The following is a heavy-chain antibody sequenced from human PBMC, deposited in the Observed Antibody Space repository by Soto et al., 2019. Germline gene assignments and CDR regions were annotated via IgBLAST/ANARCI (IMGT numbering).Heavy chain of an antibody. CDR2: IYTGDTP. D-gene: IGHD2-2*01. J-gene: IGHJ5*02. CDR3: TRDLMDVVPPADDLFDP. Sequence: LRLSCAASRFTVGSSYVSWVRQAPGKGLEWVSVIYTGDTPYYADSVKGRFTISRDNSKNTLYLQMNSLRVEDTAVYYCTRDLMDVVPPADDLFDPWGQGILVTVSS. V-gene: IGHV3-53*01. CDR1: RFTVGSSY.